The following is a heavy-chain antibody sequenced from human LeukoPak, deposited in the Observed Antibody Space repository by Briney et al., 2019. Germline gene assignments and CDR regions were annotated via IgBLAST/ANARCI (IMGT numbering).Heavy chain of an antibody. CDR1: GGSIHSYY. CDR2: IDHNGGS. J-gene: IGHJ6*03. Sequence: SETLSLTCSVSGGSIHSYYWTWIRQPPGKGLEWIGYIDHNGGSSYNPSLKSRVTLSIDTSKKNFSLKLTSVTAADTAVYYCARSVYDWNPRYYMDVWGEGTTVTVSS. CDR3: ARSVYDWNPRYYMDV. V-gene: IGHV4-59*01. D-gene: IGHD1-20*01.